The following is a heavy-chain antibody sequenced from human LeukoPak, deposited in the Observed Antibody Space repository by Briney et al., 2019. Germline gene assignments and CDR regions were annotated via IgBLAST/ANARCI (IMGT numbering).Heavy chain of an antibody. Sequence: SETLSLTCTVSGGSISIYYWSWIRQPPGKGLEWIGYIYYSGSTYYNPSLKSRVTISVDTSKNQFSLKLSSVTAADTAVYYCARVLGRWGGAFDIWGQGTMVTVSS. D-gene: IGHD3-16*01. V-gene: IGHV4-59*08. CDR2: IYYSGST. CDR1: GGSISIYY. J-gene: IGHJ3*02. CDR3: ARVLGRWGGAFDI.